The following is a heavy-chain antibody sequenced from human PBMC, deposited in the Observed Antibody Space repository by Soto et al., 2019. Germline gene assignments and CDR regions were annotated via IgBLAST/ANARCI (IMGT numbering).Heavy chain of an antibody. CDR2: INAGNGNT. V-gene: IGHV1-3*01. CDR3: ARVKKDFVGAPPPSFDY. J-gene: IGHJ4*02. Sequence: GASVKVSCKASGYTFTSYAMHWVRQAPGQRLEWMGWINAGNGNTKYSQKFQGRVTITRDTSASTAYMQLSSLRSEDTAVYYCARVKKDFVGAPPPSFDYWGQGTLVTVSP. CDR1: GYTFTSYA. D-gene: IGHD1-26*01.